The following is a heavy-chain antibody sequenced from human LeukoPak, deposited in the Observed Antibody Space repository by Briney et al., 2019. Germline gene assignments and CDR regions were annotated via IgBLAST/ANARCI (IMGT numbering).Heavy chain of an antibody. Sequence: SETLSLTCAVYGGSFSGYYWSWIRQPPGKGLEWIGSMYHNGSTYYNPSLKSRVTISVDTSKNQFSLKLTSVTAADTAVYYCARHPSGRMWLQQGGWFDPWGQGTLVTVSS. CDR1: GGSFSGYY. D-gene: IGHD5-24*01. CDR2: MYHNGST. CDR3: ARHPSGRMWLQQGGWFDP. V-gene: IGHV4-34*01. J-gene: IGHJ5*02.